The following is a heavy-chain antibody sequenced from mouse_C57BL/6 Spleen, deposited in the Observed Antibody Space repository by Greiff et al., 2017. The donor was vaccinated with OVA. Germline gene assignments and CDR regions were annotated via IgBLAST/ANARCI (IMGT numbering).Heavy chain of an antibody. CDR2: INPSSGYT. V-gene: IGHV1-7*01. Sequence: VQLQESGAELAKPGASVKLSCKASGYTFTSYWMHWVKQRPGQGLEWIGYINPSSGYTKYNQKFKDKATLTADKSSSTAYMQLSSLTYEDSAVYYCARDTTVVPYAMDYWGQGTSVTVSS. D-gene: IGHD1-1*01. J-gene: IGHJ4*01. CDR3: ARDTTVVPYAMDY. CDR1: GYTFTSYW.